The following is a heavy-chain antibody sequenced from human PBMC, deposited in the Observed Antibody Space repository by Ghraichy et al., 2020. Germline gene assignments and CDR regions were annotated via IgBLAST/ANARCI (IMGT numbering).Heavy chain of an antibody. D-gene: IGHD1/OR15-1a*01. CDR1: GGSISSYY. J-gene: IGHJ4*02. V-gene: IGHV4-59*01. Sequence: SETLSLTCTVSGGSISSYYWNWIRQPPGRGLEWIGYIYYNGNTNYNPSLKSRVTISKDTSNNQFSLRLSSVTAADTAVYYCARFSTPTKQLDYWGQGTLVTVSS. CDR3: ARFSTPTKQLDY. CDR2: IYYNGNT.